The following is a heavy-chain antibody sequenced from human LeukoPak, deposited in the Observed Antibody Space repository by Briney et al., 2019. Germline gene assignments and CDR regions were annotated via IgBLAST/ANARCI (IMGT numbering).Heavy chain of an antibody. CDR1: GFTFTDYR. V-gene: IGHV3-74*01. CDR3: ARGSSDWYGIDY. J-gene: IGHJ4*02. D-gene: IGHD6-19*01. CDR2: INIDGTST. Sequence: HHGGSLRLSSAASGFTFTDYRMHCVRQVPGKGLVCVSRINIDGTSTSHADSVTGRFTISRDNAKNALYLQMNSLRAEDTALYYCARGSSDWYGIDYWGQGALVNVSS.